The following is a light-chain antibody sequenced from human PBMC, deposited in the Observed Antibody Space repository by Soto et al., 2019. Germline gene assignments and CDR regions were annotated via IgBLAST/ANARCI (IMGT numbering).Light chain of an antibody. V-gene: IGLV1-40*01. CDR3: QSYDTSLSAWV. CDR1: TSNIGAGYD. J-gene: IGLJ3*02. CDR2: GNN. Sequence: QSVLTQPPSVSGAPGQRVTISCTGTTSNIGAGYDVHWYQHLPGTAPKLLIFGNNNRPSGVPDRLSGSKSGTSGSLAITGLRAEDEADYYCQSYDTSLSAWVFGGGTKLTVL.